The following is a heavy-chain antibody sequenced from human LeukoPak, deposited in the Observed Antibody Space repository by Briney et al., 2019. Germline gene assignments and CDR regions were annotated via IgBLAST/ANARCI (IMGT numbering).Heavy chain of an antibody. CDR2: IYTSGST. CDR1: GVSISSYY. V-gene: IGHV4-4*07. Sequence: SETLSLTRTVSGVSISSYYWSWIRQPAGKGLEWIGRIYTSGSTNYNPSLKSRVTMSVDTSKNQFSLKLSSVTAADTAVYCCARGLRGDYYYGMDVWGQGTTVTVSS. J-gene: IGHJ6*02. CDR3: ARGLRGDYYYGMDV. D-gene: IGHD5-18*01.